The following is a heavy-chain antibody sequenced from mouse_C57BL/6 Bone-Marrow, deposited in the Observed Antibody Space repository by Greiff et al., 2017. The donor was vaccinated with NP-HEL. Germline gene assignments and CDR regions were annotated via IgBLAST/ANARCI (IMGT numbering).Heavy chain of an antibody. Sequence: EVKLVESGGGLVQPGGSLKLSCAASGFTFSDYGMAWVRQAPRKGPEWVAFISNLAYSIYYADTVTGRFTISRENATNTLYLEMSSLRSEDTAMYYCARQYGYDGAMDYWGQGTSVTVSS. D-gene: IGHD2-2*01. CDR2: ISNLAYSI. V-gene: IGHV5-15*01. CDR1: GFTFSDYG. J-gene: IGHJ4*01. CDR3: ARQYGYDGAMDY.